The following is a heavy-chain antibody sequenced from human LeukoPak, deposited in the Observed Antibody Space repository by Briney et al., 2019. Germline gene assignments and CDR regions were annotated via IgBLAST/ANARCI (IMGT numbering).Heavy chain of an antibody. CDR3: ARGLGGYCSSTSCYYYYYMDV. V-gene: IGHV4-31*03. D-gene: IGHD2-2*01. CDR1: GGSTSSGGYY. J-gene: IGHJ6*03. Sequence: PSETLSLTCTVSGGSTSSGGYYWSWIRQHPGKGLEWIGYIYYSGSTYYNPSLKSRVTISVDTSKNQFSLKLSSVTAADTAVYYCARGLGGYCSSTSCYYYYYMDVWGKGTTVTVSS. CDR2: IYYSGST.